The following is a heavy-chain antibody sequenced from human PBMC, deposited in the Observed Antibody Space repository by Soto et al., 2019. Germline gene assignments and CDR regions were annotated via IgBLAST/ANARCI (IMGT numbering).Heavy chain of an antibody. V-gene: IGHV3-7*01. CDR1: GFTFSNYW. CDR2: INEDGSEN. Sequence: EVQLVESGGGLVQPGGSLRLSCAASGFTFSNYWMNWVRQAPGKGLEWVANINEDGSENYFVDSAKGRFTISRDNAKNSLYLQMSSLRAEDTAVYYCARDLFDYWGQGTLVNVSS. CDR3: ARDLFDY. J-gene: IGHJ4*02.